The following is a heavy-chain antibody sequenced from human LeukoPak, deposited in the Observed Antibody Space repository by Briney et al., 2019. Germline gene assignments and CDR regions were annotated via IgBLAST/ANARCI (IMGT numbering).Heavy chain of an antibody. V-gene: IGHV3-33*01. D-gene: IGHD1-26*01. J-gene: IGHJ4*02. Sequence: GGSLRLSCAASGFTFSSYGMHWVRQAPGKGLEWVAVIWYDGSNKYYADSVKGRFTISRDNSKNTLYLQMNSLRAEDTAVYYCARDHSGSQHGYWGQGTLVTVSS. CDR1: GFTFSSYG. CDR3: ARDHSGSQHGY. CDR2: IWYDGSNK.